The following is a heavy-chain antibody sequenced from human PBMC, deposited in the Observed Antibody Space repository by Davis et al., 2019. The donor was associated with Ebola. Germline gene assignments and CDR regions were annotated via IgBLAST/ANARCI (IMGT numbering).Heavy chain of an antibody. D-gene: IGHD4-17*01. Sequence: GESLKISCSASDFILSSYSMNWVRQAPGKGLEWVSYISKSSTTIYYADSVKGRFTISRDNAKNSLYLQMNSLRDEDTAVYYCARSRDYGDYRWNYYYYYGMDVWGQGTTVTVSS. CDR2: ISKSSTTI. V-gene: IGHV3-48*02. CDR1: DFILSSYS. J-gene: IGHJ6*02. CDR3: ARSRDYGDYRWNYYYYYGMDV.